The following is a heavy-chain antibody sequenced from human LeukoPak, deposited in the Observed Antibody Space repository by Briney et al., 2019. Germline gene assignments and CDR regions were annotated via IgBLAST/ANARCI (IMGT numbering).Heavy chain of an antibody. CDR2: IYYSGST. D-gene: IGHD3-10*01. V-gene: IGHV4-59*01. J-gene: IGHJ6*03. Sequence: PSETLSLTCTVSGGSISSYYWSWIRQPPGKGLEWIGYIYYSGSTNYNPSLKSRVTISVDTSKNQFSLKLSSVTAADTAVYYCARAPYGSATNNYYMDVWGKGTTVTVSS. CDR3: ARAPYGSATNNYYMDV. CDR1: GGSISSYY.